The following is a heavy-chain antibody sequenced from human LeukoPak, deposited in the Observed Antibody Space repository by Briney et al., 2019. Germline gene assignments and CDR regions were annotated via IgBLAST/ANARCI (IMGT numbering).Heavy chain of an antibody. CDR1: GFTFSDYW. Sequence: PGGSLRLSCAASGFTFSDYWMHWVRQPPGKGLVRVSRFNSDGTSISYADSVKGRFTISRDNAKNTLFLQMNSLGAEDTAVYYCARDLRGIHDYWGQGTLVTVSS. V-gene: IGHV3-74*01. CDR3: ARDLRGIHDY. D-gene: IGHD3-16*01. CDR2: FNSDGTSI. J-gene: IGHJ4*02.